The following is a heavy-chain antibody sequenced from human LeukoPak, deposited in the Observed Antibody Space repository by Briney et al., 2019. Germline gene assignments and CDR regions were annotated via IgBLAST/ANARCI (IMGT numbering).Heavy chain of an antibody. CDR1: GGSFSGYY. J-gene: IGHJ4*02. CDR2: INHSGST. CDR3: AIPTTVTTGGSAGY. Sequence: SETLSLTCAVYGGSFSGYYWSWIRQPPGKGLEWIGEINHSGSTNYNPSLKSRVTISVDTSKNQFSLKLSPVTAADTAVYYCAIPTTVTTGGSAGYWGQGTLVTVSS. D-gene: IGHD4-17*01. V-gene: IGHV4-34*01.